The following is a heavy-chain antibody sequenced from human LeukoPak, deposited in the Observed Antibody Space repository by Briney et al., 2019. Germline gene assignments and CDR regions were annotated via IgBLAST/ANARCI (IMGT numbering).Heavy chain of an antibody. Sequence: ASVRVSCKASGYTFTSYYMHWVRQAPGQGLEWMGIINPSGGSTSYAQKFQGRVTMTRDTSTSTVYMELSSLRSEDTAVYYCARARGIAAAGTRLDDWGQGTLVTVSS. CDR2: INPSGGST. CDR3: ARARGIAAAGTRLDD. J-gene: IGHJ4*02. V-gene: IGHV1-46*01. D-gene: IGHD6-13*01. CDR1: GYTFTSYY.